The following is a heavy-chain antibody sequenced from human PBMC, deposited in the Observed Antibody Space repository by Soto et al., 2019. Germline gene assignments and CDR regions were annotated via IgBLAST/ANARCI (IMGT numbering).Heavy chain of an antibody. CDR1: GGSISSYY. CDR2: IYYSGSI. J-gene: IGHJ3*01. CDR3: AVVDTAMGWEDAFDV. V-gene: IGHV4-59*01. D-gene: IGHD5-18*01. Sequence: PSETLSLTCTVSGGSISSYYWSWIRQPPGKGLEWIGYIYYSGSINYNPSLKSRVTISVDTSKNQFSLKLSSVTAADTAVYYCAVVDTAMGWEDAFDVWGQGTMVTVSS.